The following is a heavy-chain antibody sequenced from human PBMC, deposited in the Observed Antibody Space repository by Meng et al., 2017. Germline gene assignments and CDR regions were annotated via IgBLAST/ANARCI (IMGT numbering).Heavy chain of an antibody. V-gene: IGHV2-5*01. CDR1: GFSLSTSGVG. CDR2: IYWNDDK. CDR3: AHFDYGGPTDDAFDI. Sequence: QITFKESCPTLVKPTQTLTLTCTFSGFSLSTSGVGVGWIRQPPGKALEWLALIYWNDDKRYSPSLKSRLTITKDTSKNQVVLTMTNMDPVDTATYYCAHFDYGGPTDDAFDIWGQGTMVTVSS. D-gene: IGHD4-23*01. J-gene: IGHJ3*02.